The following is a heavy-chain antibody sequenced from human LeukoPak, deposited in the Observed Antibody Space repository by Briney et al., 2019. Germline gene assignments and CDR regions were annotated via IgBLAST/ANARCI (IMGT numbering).Heavy chain of an antibody. D-gene: IGHD2-2*01. CDR3: AKAADQYYYYYFYYMDV. Sequence: GGSLRLSCAASGFTFSSYGMHWVRQAPGKGLEWVAVISFDGSSKDYAQSVKGRFTISRDNSKNTLYLQMNSLRVDDTAVYYCAKAADQYYYYYFYYMDVWGKGTTVTVSS. V-gene: IGHV3-30*18. CDR2: ISFDGSSK. J-gene: IGHJ6*03. CDR1: GFTFSSYG.